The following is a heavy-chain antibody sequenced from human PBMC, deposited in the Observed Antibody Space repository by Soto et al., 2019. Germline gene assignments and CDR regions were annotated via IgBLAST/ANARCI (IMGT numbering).Heavy chain of an antibody. CDR3: ARDTIFGVVAYYYGMDV. Sequence: GGSLRLSCAASGFTFSSYGMHWVRQAPGKGLEWVAAIWYDGSNKYYADSVKGRFTISRGNSKNTLYLQMNSLRAEDTAVYYCARDTIFGVVAYYYGMDVWGQGTTVTVSS. V-gene: IGHV3-33*01. J-gene: IGHJ6*02. D-gene: IGHD3-3*01. CDR2: IWYDGSNK. CDR1: GFTFSSYG.